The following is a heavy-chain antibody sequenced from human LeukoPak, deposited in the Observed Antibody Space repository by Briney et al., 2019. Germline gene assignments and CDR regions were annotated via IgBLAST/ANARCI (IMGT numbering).Heavy chain of an antibody. V-gene: IGHV3-66*01. Sequence: PGGSLRLSCAASGFTFSSYAMHWVRQAPGKGLEWVSLIYTTGDTYYGDSVKGRFTISRDTSKNTLYLQMNSLRAEDTAVYFCAREVARKYWYFDLWGRGTLVTVAS. J-gene: IGHJ2*01. CDR2: IYTTGDT. D-gene: IGHD5-12*01. CDR3: AREVARKYWYFDL. CDR1: GFTFSSYA.